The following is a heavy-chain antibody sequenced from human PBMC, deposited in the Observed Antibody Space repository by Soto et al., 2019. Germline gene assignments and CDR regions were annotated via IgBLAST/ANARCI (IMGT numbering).Heavy chain of an antibody. Sequence: ASVKVSCKASGYTFTSYDINWVRQATGQGLEWMGWMNPNSGNTGYAQKFQGRVTMTRNTSISTAYMELGSLRSEDTAVYYCARNVAAAETDAFDIWGQGTMVTVSS. CDR3: ARNVAAAETDAFDI. CDR2: MNPNSGNT. J-gene: IGHJ3*02. V-gene: IGHV1-8*01. CDR1: GYTFTSYD. D-gene: IGHD6-13*01.